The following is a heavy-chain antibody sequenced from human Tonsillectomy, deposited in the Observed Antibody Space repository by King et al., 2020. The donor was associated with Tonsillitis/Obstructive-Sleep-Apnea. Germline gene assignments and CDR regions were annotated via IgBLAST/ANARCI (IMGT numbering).Heavy chain of an antibody. V-gene: IGHV2-70*04. D-gene: IGHD3-22*01. J-gene: IGHJ4*02. Sequence: VTLKESGPALVKPTQTLTLTCTFSGFSLDTGGMCVSWIRQPPGKALEWLARIDWDDEKFYSTSLKTRLIISKDTSKNQVVLTMTNMDPVDPATYYCARMILSSGYSPYFHYWGQGALVTVPS. CDR1: GFSLDTGGMC. CDR3: ARMILSSGYSPYFHY. CDR2: IDWDDEK.